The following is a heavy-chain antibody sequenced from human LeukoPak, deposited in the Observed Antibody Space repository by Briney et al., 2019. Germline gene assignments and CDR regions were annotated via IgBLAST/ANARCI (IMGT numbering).Heavy chain of an antibody. CDR2: IDPSDSYT. CDR1: GYRFTGYW. D-gene: IGHD5-24*01. J-gene: IGHJ5*02. V-gene: IGHV5-10-1*01. CDR3: ASLRGATEEFDP. Sequence: GESLRISFKGSGYRFTGYWISWVRQMPGKGLEWMGRIDPSDSYTNYSPSFQGHVTISADKSISTAYLQWSSLKASDTAMYYCASLRGATEEFDPWGQGTLVTVSS.